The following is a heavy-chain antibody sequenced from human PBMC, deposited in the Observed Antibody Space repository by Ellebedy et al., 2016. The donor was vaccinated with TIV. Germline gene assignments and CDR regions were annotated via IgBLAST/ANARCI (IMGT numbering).Heavy chain of an antibody. J-gene: IGHJ4*02. CDR1: GYTFTSYA. Sequence: AASVKVSCKASGYTFTSYAMHWVRQAPGQRLEWMGWINAGNGNTKYSQKFQGRVTMTRNTSISTAYMELSSLRSEDTAVYYCARGGYGFSYYFDYWGQGTLVTVSS. V-gene: IGHV1-3*01. D-gene: IGHD5-12*01. CDR2: INAGNGNT. CDR3: ARGGYGFSYYFDY.